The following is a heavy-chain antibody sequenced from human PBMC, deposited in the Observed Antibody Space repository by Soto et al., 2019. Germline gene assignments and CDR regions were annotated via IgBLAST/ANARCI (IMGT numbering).Heavy chain of an antibody. CDR1: GGSISSYY. CDR3: ARARSSEWLAYFDY. J-gene: IGHJ4*02. V-gene: IGHV4-59*01. Sequence: SETLSLTCTVSGGSISSYYWSWIRQPPGKGLEWIGYIYYSGSTNYNPSLKSRVTISVDTSKNQFSLKLSSVTAADTAVYYCARARSSEWLAYFDYWGQGTLVTVSS. D-gene: IGHD6-19*01. CDR2: IYYSGST.